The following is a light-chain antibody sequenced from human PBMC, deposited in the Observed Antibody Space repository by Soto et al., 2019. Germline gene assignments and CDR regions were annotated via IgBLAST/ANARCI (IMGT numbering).Light chain of an antibody. Sequence: DIQMTQSPSSLSASVGDRDTITCRASQNINTYLNWYQQKPGKSPKHLIFAASSLQSGGPSRFSVSGSRTDFTLTISSLQPEDFATYYCQQSSTAPFTFGPGTKVDIK. V-gene: IGKV1-39*01. CDR3: QQSSTAPFT. CDR2: AAS. CDR1: QNINTY. J-gene: IGKJ3*01.